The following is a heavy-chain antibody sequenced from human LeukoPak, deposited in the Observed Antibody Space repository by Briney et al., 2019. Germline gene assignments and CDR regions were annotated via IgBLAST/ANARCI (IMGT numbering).Heavy chain of an antibody. CDR1: GFTFSNAW. D-gene: IGHD3-22*01. V-gene: IGHV3-15*01. Sequence: TPGGPLRLSCAASGFTFSNAWMSWVRQAPGKGREWVGRIKSKTDGGTTDYAAPVKGRFTISRDDSKNTLYLQMNSLKTEDTAVYYCTTDLMIVVDQTHYWGQGTLVTVSS. J-gene: IGHJ4*02. CDR2: IKSKTDGGTT. CDR3: TTDLMIVVDQTHY.